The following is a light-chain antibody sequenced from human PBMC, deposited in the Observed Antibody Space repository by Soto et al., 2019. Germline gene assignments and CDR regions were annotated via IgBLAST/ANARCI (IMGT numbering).Light chain of an antibody. CDR2: EAS. CDR3: LQDYNYPFT. J-gene: IGKJ3*01. Sequence: AIKMTQSPSSLSASVGDRVTITCRASQGIRNDLGWYQQKPGKAPKLLISEASSRQTGVPSRFSGSGSDTDFTLTISSLQPEDFATYYCLQDYNYPFTFGPETKVHIK. CDR1: QGIRND. V-gene: IGKV1-6*01.